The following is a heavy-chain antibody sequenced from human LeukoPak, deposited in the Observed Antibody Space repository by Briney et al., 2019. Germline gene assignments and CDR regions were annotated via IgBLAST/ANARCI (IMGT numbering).Heavy chain of an antibody. V-gene: IGHV1-18*01. Sequence: ASVKVSCKASGYPFSNYGISWVRQAPGQGLEWMGWICSFSGKTKYAQRFQGRVIMTTDTSTSTAYMELRSLRSDDTAVFYCARDFWVRHSAPAPKDLWGQGTLVTVSS. J-gene: IGHJ5*02. CDR3: ARDFWVRHSAPAPKDL. CDR1: GYPFSNYG. CDR2: ICSFSGKT. D-gene: IGHD2-2*01.